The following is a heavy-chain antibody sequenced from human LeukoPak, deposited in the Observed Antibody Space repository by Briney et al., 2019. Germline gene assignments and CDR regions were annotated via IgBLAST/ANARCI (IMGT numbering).Heavy chain of an antibody. CDR2: INPKSGGT. CDR1: GYTFTGYY. J-gene: IGHJ4*02. CDR3: ARGLPSYYYDSIGYYYFDY. Sequence: GASVTVSCKASGYTFTGYYMHWVRQAPGQGLEWMGWINPKSGGTNYTQNFQGRVTMTRDTSISTAYMELSRLTSDDTAIYYCARGLPSYYYDSIGYYYFDYWGQGTLVTVSS. V-gene: IGHV1-2*02. D-gene: IGHD3-22*01.